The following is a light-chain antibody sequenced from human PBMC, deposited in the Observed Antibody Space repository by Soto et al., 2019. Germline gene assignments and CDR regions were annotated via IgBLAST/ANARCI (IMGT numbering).Light chain of an antibody. CDR3: QVWDTSTTFVV. V-gene: IGLV3-9*01. J-gene: IGLJ2*01. CDR2: RDN. CDR1: NIGGKS. Sequence: SYELTQPLSVSVALGETARISCGGNNIGGKSVHWYQKSPGQAPLLVIYRDNTRPSGIPERFTASNSGNTATLTISGAQGGDEADYYCQVWDTSTTFVVFGGGTKLTVL.